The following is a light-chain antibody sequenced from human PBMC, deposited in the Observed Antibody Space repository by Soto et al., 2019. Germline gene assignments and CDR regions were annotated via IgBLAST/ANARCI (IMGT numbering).Light chain of an antibody. V-gene: IGKV1-5*03. CDR2: KAF. CDR3: QQYNSYST. J-gene: IGKJ1*01. CDR1: QSISSW. Sequence: DIQMTQSPSTLSASVGDRVTITCRASQSISSWLAWYQQKPGKAPKILIYKAFSLESGVPSRFSGSGSGTEFTLNISSLQPDDFATYYCQQYNSYSTVGQGTKVEIK.